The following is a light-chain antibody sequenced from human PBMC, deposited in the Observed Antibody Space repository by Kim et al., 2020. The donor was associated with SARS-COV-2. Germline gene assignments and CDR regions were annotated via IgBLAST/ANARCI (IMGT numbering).Light chain of an antibody. CDR2: KVS. V-gene: IGKV1-5*03. CDR1: ESLHSW. Sequence: DIQMTQSPSTLSASVGDRVTITCRASESLHSWLAWYQQKPGKAPNLLIQKVSILETGAPSRFSGSGSGTEFTLTISSLQAVDFATYYCQQYKTYPLTFGGGTKVDIK. CDR3: QQYKTYPLT. J-gene: IGKJ4*01.